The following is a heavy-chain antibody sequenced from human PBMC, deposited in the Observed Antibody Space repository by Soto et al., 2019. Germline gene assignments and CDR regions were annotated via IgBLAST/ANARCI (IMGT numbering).Heavy chain of an antibody. J-gene: IGHJ4*02. CDR3: AKNRERDAWYEEY. CDR2: ISGSDGRT. Sequence: EVQLLESGGGLVQPGGSLRLSCVASGFSFSSYAMTWVRQAPGKGLEWVSVISGSDGRTYYGDSVKGRFTISRDNSKNTLYLQMNSLRAEETAVYYCAKNRERDAWYEEYWGQGTLVTVSS. V-gene: IGHV3-23*02. CDR1: GFSFSSYA. D-gene: IGHD6-13*01.